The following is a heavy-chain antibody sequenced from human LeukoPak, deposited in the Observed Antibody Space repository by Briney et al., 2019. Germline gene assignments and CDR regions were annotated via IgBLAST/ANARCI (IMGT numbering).Heavy chain of an antibody. CDR2: IYYSGST. CDR3: ARALLPTYYYGSGSYRRAFDI. D-gene: IGHD3-10*01. CDR1: GDSIGSTNYY. V-gene: IGHV4-39*07. Sequence: SETLSLTCAVSGDSIGSTNYYWGWIRQPPGKGLEWIGSIYYSGSTQYNPSLKSRVTISVDTSKNQLSLKLNSVTAADTAVYYCARALLPTYYYGSGSYRRAFDIWGQGTMVTVSS. J-gene: IGHJ3*02.